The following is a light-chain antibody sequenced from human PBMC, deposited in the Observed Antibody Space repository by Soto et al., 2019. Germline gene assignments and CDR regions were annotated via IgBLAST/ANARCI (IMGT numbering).Light chain of an antibody. Sequence: DIQMTQSPSTLSASVGDRVTITCRASQSISSWLAWYQQKPGKAPKFLIYKASNLEVGVPSRFSGSGSGTESTLTISSLQPDDFATYYCQQYNSYSLTFGGGTRWIS. J-gene: IGKJ4*01. CDR2: KAS. V-gene: IGKV1-5*03. CDR1: QSISSW. CDR3: QQYNSYSLT.